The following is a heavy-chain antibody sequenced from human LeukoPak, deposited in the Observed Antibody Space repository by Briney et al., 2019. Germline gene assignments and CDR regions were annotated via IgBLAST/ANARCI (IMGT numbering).Heavy chain of an antibody. D-gene: IGHD3-10*01. CDR1: GXTFSSYG. CDR3: AKDWGYNYYGSGIYKWGMDV. CDR2: ISYDGSNK. V-gene: IGHV3-30*18. J-gene: IGHJ6*02. Sequence: PGRSLRLSCAASGXTFSSYGMHWVRQAPGKGQEWVAVISYDGSNKYYADSVKGRFTISRDNSKNTLYLQMNSLRAEDTAVYYCAKDWGYNYYGSGIYKWGMDVWGQGTTVTVSS.